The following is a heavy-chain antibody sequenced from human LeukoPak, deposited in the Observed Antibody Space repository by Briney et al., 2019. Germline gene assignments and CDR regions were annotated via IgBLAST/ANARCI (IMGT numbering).Heavy chain of an antibody. V-gene: IGHV1-69*04. CDR3: ARVEGWDGYWYFDL. J-gene: IGHJ2*01. Sequence: SVKVSCKASGGTFSSDAISWVRQAPGQGLEWMGRIIPILGIANYAQKFQVRVTITADKSTSTAYMELRSLRYEDTAVYFCARVEGWDGYWYFDLWGRGTLVIVSS. CDR2: IIPILGIA. D-gene: IGHD1-26*01. CDR1: GGTFSSDA.